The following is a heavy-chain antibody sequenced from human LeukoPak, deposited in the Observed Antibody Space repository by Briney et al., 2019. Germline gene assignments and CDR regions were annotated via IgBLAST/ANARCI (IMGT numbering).Heavy chain of an antibody. CDR1: GFTFGSYA. Sequence: GGSLRLSCTGSGFTFGSYAMTWVRQAPGKGLEWVSSMNGGVFKTYYADYVKGRFTISRDNSKSTLYLQMNSLSAEDTAIYYCAKAAGDYHLANFESWGPGTLVTVSS. CDR2: MNGGVFKT. J-gene: IGHJ4*02. V-gene: IGHV3-23*01. D-gene: IGHD4-17*01. CDR3: AKAAGDYHLANFES.